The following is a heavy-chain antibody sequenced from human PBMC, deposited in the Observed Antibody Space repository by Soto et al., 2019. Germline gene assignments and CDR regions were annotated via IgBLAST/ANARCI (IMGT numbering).Heavy chain of an antibody. CDR2: IRGNGDPP. CDR1: GFTFSSYA. D-gene: IGHD5-12*01. V-gene: IGHV3-64D*06. J-gene: IGHJ4*02. Sequence: VGSLRLSCSASGFTFSSYAMHWVRQAPGKGLEYVSGIRGNGDPPFYADSVKGRFTISRDNSKDTLYLQMSSLSADDTAVYYCVKSRGGNNFDFFDWGQGALVTVSS. CDR3: VKSRGGNNFDFFD.